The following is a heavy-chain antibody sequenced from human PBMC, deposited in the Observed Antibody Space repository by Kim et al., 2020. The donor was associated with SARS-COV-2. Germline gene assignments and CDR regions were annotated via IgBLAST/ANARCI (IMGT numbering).Heavy chain of an antibody. CDR1: GFTFSSYS. V-gene: IGHV3-48*02. CDR3: ARSSGY. D-gene: IGHD6-6*01. Sequence: GGSLRLSCAASGFTFSSYSMNWVRQAPGKGLEWVSYISSSSSTIYYADSVKGRFTISRDNAKNSLYPQMNSLRDEDTAVYYCARSSGYWGQGTLVTVSS. J-gene: IGHJ4*02. CDR2: ISSSSSTI.